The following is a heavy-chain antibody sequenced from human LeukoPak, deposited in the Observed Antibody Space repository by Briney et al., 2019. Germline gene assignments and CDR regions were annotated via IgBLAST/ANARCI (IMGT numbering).Heavy chain of an antibody. J-gene: IGHJ4*02. Sequence: PSETLSLTCTVSGGSISSYYWSWIRQPPGKGLEWIGCIYYSGSTNYNPSLKSRVTISVDTSKNQFSLKLSSVTAADTAVYYCARAAGRKSSSGYFDYWGQGTLVTVSS. V-gene: IGHV4-59*01. CDR3: ARAAGRKSSSGYFDY. CDR2: IYYSGST. D-gene: IGHD6-19*01. CDR1: GGSISSYY.